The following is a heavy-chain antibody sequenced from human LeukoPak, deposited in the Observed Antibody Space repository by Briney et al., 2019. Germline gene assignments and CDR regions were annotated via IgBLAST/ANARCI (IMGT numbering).Heavy chain of an antibody. Sequence: PGGSLRLSCAASGFTFSSSAMNWVRQAPGKGLEWVSSISSSSSYIYYADSVKGRFTISRDNAKNSLYLQMNSLRAEDTAVYYCARVLLTTVPSRLGYYYGMDVWGQGTTVTVSS. D-gene: IGHD4-17*01. CDR3: ARVLLTTVPSRLGYYYGMDV. CDR2: ISSSSSYI. CDR1: GFTFSSSA. J-gene: IGHJ6*02. V-gene: IGHV3-21*01.